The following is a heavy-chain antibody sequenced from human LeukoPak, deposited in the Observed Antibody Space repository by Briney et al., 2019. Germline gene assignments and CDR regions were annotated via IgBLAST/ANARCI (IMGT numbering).Heavy chain of an antibody. CDR2: IKEEVSEK. D-gene: IGHD7-27*01. J-gene: IGHJ4*02. CDR1: GFTFSNYW. CDR3: ARMKNWGLWDY. Sequence: PGGSLRLSCAATGFTFSNYWMSWVRQVPGRGVEWVANIKEEVSEKYYADSVKGRFTISRDNAKNSLYLQMNSLRVEDTALYYCARMKNWGLWDYWGRGTLVTVSS. V-gene: IGHV3-7*01.